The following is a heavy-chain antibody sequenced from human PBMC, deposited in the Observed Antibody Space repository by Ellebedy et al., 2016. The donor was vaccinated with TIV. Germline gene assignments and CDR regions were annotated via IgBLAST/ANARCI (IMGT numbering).Heavy chain of an antibody. CDR2: ISSDGSHI. CDR3: ARERCSGANCHYFDY. CDR1: GFTLSNYA. V-gene: IGHV3-30*04. J-gene: IGHJ4*02. D-gene: IGHD2-15*01. Sequence: GESLKISCAVSGFTLSNYAVYWVRHAPGKGLQWVTFISSDGSHINYADSVKGRFTISRDISKNTMYLQMNSLRAEDTALYFCARERCSGANCHYFDYWGQGTVVTVSS.